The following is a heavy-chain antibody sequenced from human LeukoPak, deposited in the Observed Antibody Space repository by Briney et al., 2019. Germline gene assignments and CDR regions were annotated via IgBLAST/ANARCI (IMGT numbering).Heavy chain of an antibody. J-gene: IGHJ4*02. CDR3: AGSFYDSSGYY. CDR1: GGSISSYY. Sequence: SETLSLTCTVSGGSISSYYWSWIRQPPGKGLERIGYIYYSGSTNYNPSLKSRVTISVDTSKNQFSLKLSSVTAADTAVYYCAGSFYDSSGYYWGQGTLVTVSS. CDR2: IYYSGST. V-gene: IGHV4-59*08. D-gene: IGHD3-22*01.